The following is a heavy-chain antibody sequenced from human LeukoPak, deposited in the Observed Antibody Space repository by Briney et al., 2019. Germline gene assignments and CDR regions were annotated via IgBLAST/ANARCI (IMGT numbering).Heavy chain of an antibody. CDR3: ANDLFPYPDSIPPRPFDY. J-gene: IGHJ4*02. Sequence: RXAPGXXLEWVXAISGSGCSTYYADSVKGRFTISRDNSKNTLYLQMNSLRAEDTAVYYCANDLFPYPDSIPPRPFDYWGQGTLVTVSS. D-gene: IGHD2-15*01. CDR2: ISGSGCST. V-gene: IGHV3-23*01.